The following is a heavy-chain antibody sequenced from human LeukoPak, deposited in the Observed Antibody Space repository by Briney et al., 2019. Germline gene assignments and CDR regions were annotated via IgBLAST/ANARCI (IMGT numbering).Heavy chain of an antibody. CDR3: ARAPGYSSSSGGVGT. CDR2: INHSGST. D-gene: IGHD6-13*01. J-gene: IGHJ5*02. CDR1: SGSISSSKYY. V-gene: IGHV4-39*07. Sequence: PSETLSLTCSVSSGSISSSKYYWSWIRQPPEKVLQCIGEINHSGSTNYNPSLKSRVTISVDTSKNQFSLKLSSVTAADTAVDYCARAPGYSSSSGGVGTWGQGTLVTVSS.